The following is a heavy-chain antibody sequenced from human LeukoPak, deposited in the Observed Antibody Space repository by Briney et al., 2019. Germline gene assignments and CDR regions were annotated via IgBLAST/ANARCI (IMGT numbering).Heavy chain of an antibody. Sequence: ASVKVSCKASGYTFTSYYMHWVRQAPGQGLEWMGIINPSGGSTSYAQKFQGRVTMTRDTSTSTVYMELSSLRSEDTAVYYCAEARANCSGGSCYSDYWGQGTLVTVSS. D-gene: IGHD2-15*01. CDR2: INPSGGST. CDR3: AEARANCSGGSCYSDY. V-gene: IGHV1-46*01. J-gene: IGHJ4*02. CDR1: GYTFTSYY.